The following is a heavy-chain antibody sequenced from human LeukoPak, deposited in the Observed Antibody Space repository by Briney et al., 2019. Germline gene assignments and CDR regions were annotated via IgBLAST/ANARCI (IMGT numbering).Heavy chain of an antibody. J-gene: IGHJ4*02. CDR3: ARAHKKSVTMIVRNKRPFDY. CDR2: ISSSGSTI. D-gene: IGHD3-22*01. Sequence: GGSLRLSCAASGFIFNNYALHWVRQAPGKGLEWVSYISSSGSTIYYADSVKGRFTISRDNAKNSLYLQMNSLRAEDTAVYYCARAHKKSVTMIVRNKRPFDYWGQGTLVTVSS. CDR1: GFIFNNYA. V-gene: IGHV3-48*03.